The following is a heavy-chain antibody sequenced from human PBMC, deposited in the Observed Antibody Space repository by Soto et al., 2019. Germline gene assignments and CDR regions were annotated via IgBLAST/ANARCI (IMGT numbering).Heavy chain of an antibody. CDR1: GGSISSGDYY. J-gene: IGHJ4*02. Sequence: QVQLQESVPGLVKPSQTLSLTCTVSGGSISSGDYYWSWIRQPPGKGLEWIGYIYYSGRTYYNPSLKSRVTLSVYTSKNQFSLKLSSVTAADTAVYYCARARGARYFAYWGQGTLVTVSS. D-gene: IGHD2-15*01. V-gene: IGHV4-30-4*01. CDR2: IYYSGRT. CDR3: ARARGARYFAY.